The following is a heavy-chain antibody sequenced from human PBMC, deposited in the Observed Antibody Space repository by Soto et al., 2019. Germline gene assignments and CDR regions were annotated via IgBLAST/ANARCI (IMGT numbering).Heavy chain of an antibody. Sequence: GGSLRLSCAASGFTFSSYGMHWVRQAPGKGLEWVAVISYDGSNKYYADSVKGRFTISRDNSKNTLYLQMNSLRAEDTAVYYCAKDPGDSSGHAGYYFDYWGQGTLVTVSS. D-gene: IGHD3-22*01. CDR3: AKDPGDSSGHAGYYFDY. J-gene: IGHJ4*02. CDR2: ISYDGSNK. CDR1: GFTFSSYG. V-gene: IGHV3-30*18.